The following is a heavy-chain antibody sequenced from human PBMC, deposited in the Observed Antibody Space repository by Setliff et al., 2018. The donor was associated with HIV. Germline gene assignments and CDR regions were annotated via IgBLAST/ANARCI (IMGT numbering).Heavy chain of an antibody. CDR3: ARGPDSSGERPFDI. Sequence: SVKVSCKASGGTFSSYAISWVRQAPGQGLEWMGGIIPILGIANYAQKFQGRVTITTDESTSTAYMELSSLRSEDTAVYYCARGPDSSGERPFDIWGQGTMVTVPS. V-gene: IGHV1-69*10. CDR1: GGTFSSYA. D-gene: IGHD3-22*01. J-gene: IGHJ3*02. CDR2: IIPILGIA.